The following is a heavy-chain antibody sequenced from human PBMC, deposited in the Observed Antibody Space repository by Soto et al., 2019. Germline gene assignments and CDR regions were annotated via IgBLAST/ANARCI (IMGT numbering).Heavy chain of an antibody. J-gene: IGHJ4*02. CDR2: INPNSGGT. D-gene: IGHD3-22*01. Sequence: APVKVFCKASGYSFTDSYMHWVRQAPGQGLEWMGWINPNSGGTNYAQSFQGWVTMTRDTSISTAYMELSRLRSDDTAIYYCAKGKFYDSTGYYLDYWGQGTLVTVSS. CDR3: AKGKFYDSTGYYLDY. V-gene: IGHV1-2*04. CDR1: GYSFTDSY.